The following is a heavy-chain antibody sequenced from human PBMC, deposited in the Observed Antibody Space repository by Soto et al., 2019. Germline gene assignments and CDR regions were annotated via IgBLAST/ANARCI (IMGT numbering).Heavy chain of an antibody. V-gene: IGHV3-74*01. CDR2: INSDGSST. D-gene: IGHD5-18*01. CDR3: ARGGRYRYGSKDY. Sequence: EVQLVESGGALVQPGGSLRLSCAASGFTFSSYWMHWVRQAPGKGLEWVSRINSDGSSTNYADSVKGRFTISRDNAKNSLYPPMQSLSAEDAAVYYCARGGRYRYGSKDYWGQGTLVARSS. J-gene: IGHJ4*01. CDR1: GFTFSSYW.